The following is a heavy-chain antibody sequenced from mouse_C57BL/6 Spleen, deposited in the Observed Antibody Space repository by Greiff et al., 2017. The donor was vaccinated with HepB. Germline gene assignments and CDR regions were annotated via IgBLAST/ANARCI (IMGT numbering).Heavy chain of an antibody. CDR2: ISSGSSTI. Sequence: EVNVVESGGGLVKPGGSLKLSCAASGFTFSDYGMHWVRQAPEKGLEWVAYISSGSSTIYYADTVKGRFTISRDNAKNTLFLQMTSLRSEDTAMYYCAGGRGSYYFDYWGQGTTLTVSS. V-gene: IGHV5-17*01. CDR1: GFTFSDYG. D-gene: IGHD1-1*01. CDR3: AGGRGSYYFDY. J-gene: IGHJ2*01.